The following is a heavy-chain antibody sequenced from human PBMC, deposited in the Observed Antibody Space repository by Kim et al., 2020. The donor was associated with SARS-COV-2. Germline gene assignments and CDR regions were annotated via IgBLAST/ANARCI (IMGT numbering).Heavy chain of an antibody. V-gene: IGHV3-48*04. CDR2: ISSSSSTI. D-gene: IGHD6-19*01. Sequence: GGSLRLSCAASGFTFSSYSMNWVRQAPGKGLEWVSYISSSSSTIYYADSVKGRFTISRDNTKNSLYLQMNSPRAEDTAVYYCARFEGSGWFHDYYYYGMDVWGQGTTVTVSS. J-gene: IGHJ6*02. CDR3: ARFEGSGWFHDYYYYGMDV. CDR1: GFTFSSYS.